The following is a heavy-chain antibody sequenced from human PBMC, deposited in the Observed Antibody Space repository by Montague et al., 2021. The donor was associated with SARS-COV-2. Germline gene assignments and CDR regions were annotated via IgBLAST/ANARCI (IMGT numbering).Heavy chain of an antibody. CDR1: GFTFSSYE. CDR2: ISSSGSTI. D-gene: IGHD6-19*01. Sequence: SLRLSCAAPGFTFSSYEMNWVRQAPGKGLEWVSYISSSGSTIYYADSVKGRFTISRDNAKNSLYLQMNSLRAEDTAVYYCARRPRSGWQVYGMDVWGQGTTVTVPS. V-gene: IGHV3-48*03. CDR3: ARRPRSGWQVYGMDV. J-gene: IGHJ6*02.